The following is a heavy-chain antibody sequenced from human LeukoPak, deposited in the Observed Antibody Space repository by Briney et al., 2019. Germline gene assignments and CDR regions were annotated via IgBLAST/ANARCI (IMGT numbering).Heavy chain of an antibody. D-gene: IGHD3-10*01. V-gene: IGHV3-21*04. CDR3: VKLSGFYYASGSYQYFDY. CDR2: ISSSSSYI. J-gene: IGHJ4*02. Sequence: GGSLRLSCAASGFTFSSYSMNWVSQAPGKGVEWVSSISSSSSYIYYADSVKGRFTISRDSSNNTLYLQINSLRAEDTAVYYCVKLSGFYYASGSYQYFDYWGQGTLVTVSS. CDR1: GFTFSSYS.